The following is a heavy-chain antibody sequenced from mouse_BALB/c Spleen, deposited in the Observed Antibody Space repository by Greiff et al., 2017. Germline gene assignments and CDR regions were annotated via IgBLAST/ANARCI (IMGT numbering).Heavy chain of an antibody. D-gene: IGHD1-1*01. Sequence: EVQLKESGGDLVKPGGSLKLSCAASGFTFSSYGMSWVRQTPDKRLEWVATISSGGSYTYYPDSVKGRFTISRDNAKNTLYLQMSSLKSEDTAMYYCARGYYGSSYVGYFDVWGAGTTVTVSS. CDR2: ISSGGSYT. CDR3: ARGYYGSSYVGYFDV. CDR1: GFTFSSYG. V-gene: IGHV5-6*01. J-gene: IGHJ1*01.